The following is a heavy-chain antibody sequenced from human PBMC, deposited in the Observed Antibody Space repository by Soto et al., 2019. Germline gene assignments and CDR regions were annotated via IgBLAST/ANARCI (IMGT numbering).Heavy chain of an antibody. D-gene: IGHD3-9*01. CDR2: INPNSGST. CDR3: ARGLTGQSHQCFYYYMDV. Sequence: ASVKVSCKASGYTFTGYDINWVRQATGQGLEWMGWINPNSGSTGYAQKFQGRVTMTRNTSISTAYMELSSLRSGDTAVYYCARGLTGQSHQCFYYYMDVWGKGTTVTVSS. CDR1: GYTFTGYD. J-gene: IGHJ6*03. V-gene: IGHV1-8*01.